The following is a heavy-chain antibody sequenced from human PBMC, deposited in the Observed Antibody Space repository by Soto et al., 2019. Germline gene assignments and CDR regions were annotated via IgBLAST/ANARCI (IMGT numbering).Heavy chain of an antibody. V-gene: IGHV3-23*01. D-gene: IGHD3-16*01. J-gene: IGHJ4*02. Sequence: GGSLRLSCAASGFNFSNYAMSWVRQAPGKGLEWVSLISATGGGTYYADSVKGRFTISRDNSHNTLYLQVHSLTAEDTAVYYCAKDRRAGGNSAFYFDFWGQGAQVTVSS. CDR2: ISATGGGT. CDR3: AKDRRAGGNSAFYFDF. CDR1: GFNFSNYA.